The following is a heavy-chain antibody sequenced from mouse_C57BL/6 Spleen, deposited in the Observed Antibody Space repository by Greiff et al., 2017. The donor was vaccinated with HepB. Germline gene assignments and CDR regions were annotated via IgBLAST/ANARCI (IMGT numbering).Heavy chain of an antibody. J-gene: IGHJ4*01. CDR1: GYSFTSYY. CDR3: ARSDYYGSSTDYAMDY. D-gene: IGHD1-1*01. CDR2: IYPGSGNT. V-gene: IGHV1-66*01. Sequence: VQLQQSGPELVKPGASVKISCKASGYSFTSYYIHWVKQRPGQGLEWIGWIYPGSGNTKYNEKFKGKATLTADTSSSTAYMQLSSLTSEDSAVYYCARSDYYGSSTDYAMDYWGQGTSVTVSS.